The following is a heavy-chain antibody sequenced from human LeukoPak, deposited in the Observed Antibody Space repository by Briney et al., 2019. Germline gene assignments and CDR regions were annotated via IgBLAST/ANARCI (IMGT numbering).Heavy chain of an antibody. CDR1: GFTFSSYA. D-gene: IGHD3-22*01. Sequence: GGSLRLSCAASGFTFSSYAMNWVRQAPGKGLEWVSALRGGGGSKFYADSVTGRFTISRDNSKNTLYLQMNGLRAEDTAVYYCAKDQRVTMIVALPDLDSWGQGTLVTVSS. J-gene: IGHJ4*02. CDR3: AKDQRVTMIVALPDLDS. V-gene: IGHV3-23*01. CDR2: LRGGGGSK.